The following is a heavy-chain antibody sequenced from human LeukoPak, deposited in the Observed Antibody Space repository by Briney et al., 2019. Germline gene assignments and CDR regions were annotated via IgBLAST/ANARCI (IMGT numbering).Heavy chain of an antibody. J-gene: IGHJ3*02. CDR1: GFTFSSYS. D-gene: IGHD3-22*01. Sequence: PGGSLRLSCAASGFTFSSYSMNWVRQAPGKGLEWVSSISSSSSYIYYADSVKGRFTISRDNAKNSLYLQMNSLRAEDTAVYYCARTQHSSGYYFAFDIWGQGTMVTVSS. V-gene: IGHV3-21*01. CDR3: ARTQHSSGYYFAFDI. CDR2: ISSSSSYI.